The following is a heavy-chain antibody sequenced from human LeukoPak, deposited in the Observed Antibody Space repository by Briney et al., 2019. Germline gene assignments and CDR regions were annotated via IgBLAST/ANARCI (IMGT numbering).Heavy chain of an antibody. CDR3: AQGDCSSTSCSGAY. CDR2: VNGGGDIT. CDR1: GFTFSSSA. J-gene: IGHJ4*02. D-gene: IGHD2-2*01. V-gene: IGHV3-23*01. Sequence: PGGSLRLSCAASGFTFSSSAMSWVRQAPGKGLEWVSSVNGGGDITYYADSVKGRFTISRDNSKNTLYLQMNSLRVDDTAVYYCAQGDCSSTSCSGAYWGQGTLVTLSS.